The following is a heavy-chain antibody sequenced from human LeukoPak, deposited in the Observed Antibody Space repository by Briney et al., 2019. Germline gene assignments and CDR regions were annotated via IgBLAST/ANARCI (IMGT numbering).Heavy chain of an antibody. Sequence: GASVKVSCKASGYTFTGYYMHWVRQAPGQGLEWMGWINTNTGNPTYAQGFTGRFVFSLDTSVSTAYLQISSLKAEDTAVYYCARDRGEYTWYSSSYKWFDPWGQGTLVTVSS. J-gene: IGHJ5*02. CDR3: ARDRGEYTWYSSSYKWFDP. CDR2: INTNTGNP. CDR1: GYTFTGYY. D-gene: IGHD6-6*01. V-gene: IGHV7-4-1*02.